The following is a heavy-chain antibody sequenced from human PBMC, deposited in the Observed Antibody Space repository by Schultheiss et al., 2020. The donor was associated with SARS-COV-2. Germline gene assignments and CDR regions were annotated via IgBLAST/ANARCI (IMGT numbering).Heavy chain of an antibody. D-gene: IGHD2-21*01. Sequence: GGSLRLSCAASGFTFSSYGMHWVRQVRQAPGKGLEWVAVIWYDGSNKYYADSVKGRFTISRDNSKNTLYLQMNSLRAEDTAVYYCARDECGGDCCIAGYWGQGTLVTVSS. J-gene: IGHJ4*02. CDR3: ARDECGGDCCIAGY. CDR1: GFTFSSYG. CDR2: IWYDGSNK. V-gene: IGHV3-33*08.